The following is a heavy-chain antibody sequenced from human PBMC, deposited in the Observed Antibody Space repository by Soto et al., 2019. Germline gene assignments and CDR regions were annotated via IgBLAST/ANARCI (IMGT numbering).Heavy chain of an antibody. Sequence: SETLSLTCAVYGGSFSGYYWSWIRQPPGKGLEWIGEINHSGSTNYNPSLKSRVTISVDTSKNQFSLKLSSVTAADTAVYYCARLVRRYCSGGSCYYHLDYFDYWGQGTLVTVSS. D-gene: IGHD2-15*01. CDR1: GGSFSGYY. V-gene: IGHV4-34*01. CDR3: ARLVRRYCSGGSCYYHLDYFDY. J-gene: IGHJ4*02. CDR2: INHSGST.